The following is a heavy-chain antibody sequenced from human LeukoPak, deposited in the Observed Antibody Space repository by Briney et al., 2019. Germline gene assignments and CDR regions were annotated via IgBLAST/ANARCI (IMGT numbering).Heavy chain of an antibody. V-gene: IGHV4-34*01. J-gene: IGHJ4*02. CDR1: GGSFSGYF. D-gene: IGHD6-13*01. CDR3: ARVGTRIAAPYF. Sequence: PSETLSLTCAVYGGSFSGYFWTWIRQPPGKSLEWIGEINHSGSTNYNPSLKSRVTISVDTSKNQFSLKLSSVTAADTAVYYCARVGTRIAAPYFWGQGTLVTVSS. CDR2: INHSGST.